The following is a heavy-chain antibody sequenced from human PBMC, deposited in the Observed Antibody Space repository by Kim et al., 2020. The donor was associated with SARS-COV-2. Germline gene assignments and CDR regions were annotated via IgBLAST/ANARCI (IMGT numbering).Heavy chain of an antibody. CDR1: GFTFSSFS. Sequence: GGSLRLSCTASGFTFSSFSMNWVRHTAGKGLEWVACISGDTGTTDYVDSVKGRFTISRDNAKNSIYLQMNSLRGEDTAIYYCARQFGYWGQGTLVTVSS. J-gene: IGHJ4*02. CDR2: ISGDTGTT. D-gene: IGHD3-16*01. CDR3: ARQFGY. V-gene: IGHV3-48*01.